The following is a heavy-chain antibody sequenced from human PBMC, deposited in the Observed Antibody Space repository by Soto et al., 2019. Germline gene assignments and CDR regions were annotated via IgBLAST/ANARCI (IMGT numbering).Heavy chain of an antibody. V-gene: IGHV1-69*13. CDR1: GGTFSRYA. CDR2: IIPIFGTA. J-gene: IGHJ4*02. CDR3: AKGSRMWTPDY. Sequence: SVKVSCKASGGTFSRYAISWVRQAPGQGLEWMGGIIPIFGTANYAQKFQGRVTITADESTSTAYMELTSLRSEDTAVYYCAKGSRMWTPDYWGQGTLVTVSS. D-gene: IGHD2-21*01.